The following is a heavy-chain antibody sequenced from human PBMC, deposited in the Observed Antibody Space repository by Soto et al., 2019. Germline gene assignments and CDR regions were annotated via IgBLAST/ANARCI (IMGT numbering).Heavy chain of an antibody. J-gene: IGHJ5*02. Sequence: PGGSLRLSCAASGFTVSSNYMSWVRQAPGKGLEWVSVIYSGGSTYYADSVKGRFTISRHNSKNTLYLQMNSLRAEDTAVYYCAREGSSGSGSYLWFDPWGQGTLVTVSS. V-gene: IGHV3-53*04. CDR1: GFTVSSNY. D-gene: IGHD3-10*01. CDR3: AREGSSGSGSYLWFDP. CDR2: IYSGGST.